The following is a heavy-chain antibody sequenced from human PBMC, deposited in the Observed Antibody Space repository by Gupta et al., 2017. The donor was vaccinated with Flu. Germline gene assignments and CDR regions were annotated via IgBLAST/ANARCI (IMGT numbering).Heavy chain of an antibody. CDR2: LGGRESDS. D-gene: IGHD3-10*01. CDR1: GFLVPPFA. V-gene: IGHV3-23*01. J-gene: IGHJ4*02. CDR3: VKHYGSITLSGTAGRH. Sequence: EIQLSESGGGLTHQGRSLVLPCTASGFLVPPFAMRWVPPDPGSGLDWVARLGGRESDSFYADSVKGRFTVSRDNSKNVLYLQMTGLRDEDAAVYYCVKHYGSITLSGTAGRHWGLGSLVTVS.